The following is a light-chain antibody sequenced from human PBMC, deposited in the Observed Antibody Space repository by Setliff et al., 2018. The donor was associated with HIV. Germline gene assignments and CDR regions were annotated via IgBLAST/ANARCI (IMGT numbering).Light chain of an antibody. Sequence: QSALTQPASVSGSPGQSITISCTGTSSDVGGYSYVSWYQQHPGKAPKLIIYEVRNRPSGVSNRFSGSKSGNTASLTISGLQAEDEADYYCSSYGGSNNWVFGGGTKVTVL. V-gene: IGLV2-14*01. J-gene: IGLJ3*02. CDR3: SSYGGSNNWV. CDR2: EVR. CDR1: SSDVGGYSY.